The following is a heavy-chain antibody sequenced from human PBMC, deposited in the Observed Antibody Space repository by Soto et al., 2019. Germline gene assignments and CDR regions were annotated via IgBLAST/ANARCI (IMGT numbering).Heavy chain of an antibody. CDR2: ISSSGSTI. D-gene: IGHD3-22*01. Sequence: PGGSLRLSSAASGFTFSDYYMSWIRQAPGKGPEWVSYISSSGSTIYYADSVKGRFTISRDNAKNSLYLQMNSLRAEDTAVYYCARGGNYDSSGYHHFDYWGQGTLVTVSS. CDR3: ARGGNYDSSGYHHFDY. J-gene: IGHJ4*02. V-gene: IGHV3-11*01. CDR1: GFTFSDYY.